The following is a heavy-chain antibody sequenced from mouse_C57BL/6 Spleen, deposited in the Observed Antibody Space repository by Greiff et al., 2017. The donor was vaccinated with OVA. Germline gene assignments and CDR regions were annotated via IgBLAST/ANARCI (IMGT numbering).Heavy chain of an antibody. D-gene: IGHD2-3*01. CDR1: GFTFSSYA. J-gene: IGHJ4*01. V-gene: IGHV5-4*01. CDR2: ISDGGSYT. Sequence: EVQLVESGGGLVKPGGSLKLSCAASGFTFSSYAMSWVRQTPEKRLEWVATISDGGSYTYYPDNVKGRFTISRDNAKNNLYLQMSHLKSEDTAMYYCAREIYDGYYYAMDYWGQGTSVTVSS. CDR3: AREIYDGYYYAMDY.